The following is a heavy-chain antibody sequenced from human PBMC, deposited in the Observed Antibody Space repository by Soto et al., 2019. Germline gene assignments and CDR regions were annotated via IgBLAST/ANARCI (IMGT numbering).Heavy chain of an antibody. Sequence: QVQLVESGGGVVQPGRSLRLSCAASGFTFSSYGMHWVRQAPGKGLEWVAVIWYDGSNKYYADSVKGRFTISRDNSKNTLYLQMNSLRAEDTAVYYCARAGLGYCSGDSCYSWFDPWGQGTLVTVSS. CDR1: GFTFSSYG. V-gene: IGHV3-33*01. CDR2: IWYDGSNK. CDR3: ARAGLGYCSGDSCYSWFDP. J-gene: IGHJ5*02. D-gene: IGHD2-15*01.